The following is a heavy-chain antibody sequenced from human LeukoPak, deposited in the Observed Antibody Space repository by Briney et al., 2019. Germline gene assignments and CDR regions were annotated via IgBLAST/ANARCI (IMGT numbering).Heavy chain of an antibody. V-gene: IGHV5-51*01. CDR1: QYSFTTYW. CDR2: IYPGDSDT. Sequence: GESLKISCKGSQYSFTTYWIAWVRQMPGKGLEWMGIIYPGDSDTRYSPSFQGQVTLSADKSISTAYLQWSSLKASDTAMYYCARLFGSSTTHFEYWGQGTLVTVSS. D-gene: IGHD3-10*01. CDR3: ARLFGSSTTHFEY. J-gene: IGHJ4*02.